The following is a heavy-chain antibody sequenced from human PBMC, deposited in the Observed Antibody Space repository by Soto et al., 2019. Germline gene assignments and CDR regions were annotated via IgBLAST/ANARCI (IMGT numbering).Heavy chain of an antibody. Sequence: GESLKISCRGSGYSFTSYWISWVRQMPGKGLEWMGRIDPSDSYTNYSPSFQGHVTISADKSISTAYLQWSSLKASDTAMYYCARHPIDWFDPWGQGTLVTVSS. CDR1: GYSFTSYW. CDR2: IDPSDSYT. V-gene: IGHV5-10-1*01. J-gene: IGHJ5*02. CDR3: ARHPIDWFDP.